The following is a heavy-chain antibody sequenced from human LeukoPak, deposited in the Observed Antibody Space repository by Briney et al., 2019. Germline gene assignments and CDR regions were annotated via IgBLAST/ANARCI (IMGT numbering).Heavy chain of an antibody. CDR1: GGSINNYY. CDR3: ARDRGIVGATDDAFDI. D-gene: IGHD1-26*01. J-gene: IGHJ3*02. V-gene: IGHV4-59*01. Sequence: SETLSLTFTVSGGSINNYYWSWIRQPPGKGLEWIGNTHYSGSTNYNPSLKSRVTISVDTSKNQFSLKLSSVTAADTAVYYCARDRGIVGATDDAFDIWGQGTMVTVSS. CDR2: THYSGST.